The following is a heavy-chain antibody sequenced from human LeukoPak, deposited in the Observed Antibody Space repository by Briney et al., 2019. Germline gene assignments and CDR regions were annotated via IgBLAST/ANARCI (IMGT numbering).Heavy chain of an antibody. CDR2: INGGNGDT. J-gene: IGHJ4*02. D-gene: IGHD3-10*01. Sequence: GASVKVSCKASGYIFSKYPMHWVRQAPGQRPEWMGWINGGNGDTRYSPKFQGRVTFTRDTSASTGYMELSSLCSEDTAVYYCARGDYGSETSTTKSGDYWGQGTLVTVSS. CDR1: GYIFSKYP. CDR3: ARGDYGSETSTTKSGDY. V-gene: IGHV1-3*01.